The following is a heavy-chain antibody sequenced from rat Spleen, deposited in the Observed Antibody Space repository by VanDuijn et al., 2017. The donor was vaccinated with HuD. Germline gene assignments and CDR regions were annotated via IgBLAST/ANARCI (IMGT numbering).Heavy chain of an antibody. Sequence: QVQLKESGPGLVQPSQTLSLTCTVSGFSLTSYHVHWVRQPPGKGMEWMGVRWRDGAKSYNSALKSRLSISRDTSKSQVFLKMSSLQTEDTATYYCARWGLPRGSYYHYVMDAWGQGASVTVSS. CDR3: ARWGLPRGSYYHYVMDA. V-gene: IGHV2-32*01. CDR1: GFSLTSYH. J-gene: IGHJ4*01. CDR2: RWRDGAK. D-gene: IGHD1-12*02.